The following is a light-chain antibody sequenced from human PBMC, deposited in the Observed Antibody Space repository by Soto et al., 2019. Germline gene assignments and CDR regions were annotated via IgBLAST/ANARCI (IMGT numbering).Light chain of an antibody. Sequence: QSALTQPRSVSGSPGQSVSISCTGTSSDVGGYNYVSWYQQHPGKAPKVMIYDVSKRPSGVPDRFSGSKSGNTASLTISGLQADDEANYYCSSYTSTNTPYVFGTGTKLTVL. V-gene: IGLV2-11*01. CDR3: SSYTSTNTPYV. CDR2: DVS. CDR1: SSDVGGYNY. J-gene: IGLJ1*01.